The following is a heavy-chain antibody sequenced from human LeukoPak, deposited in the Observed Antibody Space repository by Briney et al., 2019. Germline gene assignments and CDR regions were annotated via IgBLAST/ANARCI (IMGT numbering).Heavy chain of an antibody. J-gene: IGHJ6*02. CDR1: GYTFTSYD. CDR2: MNPNSGNT. D-gene: IGHD1-26*01. Sequence: ASVKVSCKASGYTFTSYDINWVRQATGHGLEWMGWMNPNSGNTGYAQKFQGRVTMTRNTSISTAYMELSSLRSEDTAVYYCASVVGATPTSYYYYGMDVWGQGTTVTVSS. CDR3: ASVVGATPTSYYYYGMDV. V-gene: IGHV1-8*01.